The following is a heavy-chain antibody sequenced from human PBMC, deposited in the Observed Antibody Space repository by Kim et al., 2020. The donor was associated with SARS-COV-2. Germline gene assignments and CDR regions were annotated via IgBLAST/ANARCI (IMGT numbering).Heavy chain of an antibody. CDR3: VTLVGGTQALDR. D-gene: IGHD1-26*01. J-gene: IGHJ5*02. CDR2: SRNEVNKYTT. V-gene: IGHV3-72*01. Sequence: GGSLRLSCAASGFTFSDYYMDWVRQAPGKGLEWVGRSRNEVNKYTTEYAAAVKGRFTVSRDGSKNFLFLQMNNLLTEDTAVYYCVTLVGGTQALDRWGQGTLVTVSS. CDR1: GFTFSDYY.